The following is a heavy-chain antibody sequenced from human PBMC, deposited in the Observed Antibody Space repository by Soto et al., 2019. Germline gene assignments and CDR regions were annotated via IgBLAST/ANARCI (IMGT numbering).Heavy chain of an antibody. CDR2: IYTSGST. Sequence: PSETLSLTCTVSGGSISSYYWSWIRQPAGKGLEWIGRIYTSGSTNYNPSLKSRVTMSVDTSKNQFSLKLSSVTAADTAVYYCARATYYYDSSGYLYYFDYWGQGTLVTVSS. D-gene: IGHD3-22*01. CDR1: GGSISSYY. V-gene: IGHV4-4*07. CDR3: ARATYYYDSSGYLYYFDY. J-gene: IGHJ4*02.